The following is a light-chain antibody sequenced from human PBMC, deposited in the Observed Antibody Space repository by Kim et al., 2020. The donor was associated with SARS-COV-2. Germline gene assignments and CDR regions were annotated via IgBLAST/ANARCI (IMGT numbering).Light chain of an antibody. CDR2: LNSDGSH. Sequence: SVRPTRTQRRGHSSYAIAWHKQQPEKGPRYLMKLNSDGSHSKGDGIPDRFSGSSSGAERYLPISSLQSEDETDYYCQTWGTGIVVFGGGTQLTVL. V-gene: IGLV4-69*01. CDR1: RGHSSYA. CDR3: QTWGTGIVV. J-gene: IGLJ2*01.